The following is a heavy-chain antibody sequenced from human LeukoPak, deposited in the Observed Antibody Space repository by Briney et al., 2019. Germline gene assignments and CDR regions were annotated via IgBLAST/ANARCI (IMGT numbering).Heavy chain of an antibody. Sequence: SETLSLTCAVYGGSFSGYYWSWIRQPPGKGLEWIGEINHSGSTNYNPSLKSRVTISVDTSKNQFSLKLSSVTAADTAVYYCARESRRSYCNEYWGQGTLVTVSS. CDR2: INHSGST. CDR1: GGSFSGYY. J-gene: IGHJ4*02. CDR3: ARESRRSYCNEY. D-gene: IGHD3-10*01. V-gene: IGHV4-34*01.